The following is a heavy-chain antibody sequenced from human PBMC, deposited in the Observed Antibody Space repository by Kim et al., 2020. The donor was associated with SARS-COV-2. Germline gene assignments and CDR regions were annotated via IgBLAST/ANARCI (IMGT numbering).Heavy chain of an antibody. CDR1: GYPFTTSW. J-gene: IGHJ6*02. V-gene: IGHV5-51*01. Sequence: GESLKISCRVSGYPFTTSWIGWVRQMPGKGLEWMGIMYPDDSDIRYNPSFEGQVTMSVDKSISTAYLQWSSLKASDSAKYYCARVDGSGWFGIGGLDVWGQGTTVTVSS. CDR3: ARVDGSGWFGIGGLDV. D-gene: IGHD6-19*01. CDR2: MYPDDSDI.